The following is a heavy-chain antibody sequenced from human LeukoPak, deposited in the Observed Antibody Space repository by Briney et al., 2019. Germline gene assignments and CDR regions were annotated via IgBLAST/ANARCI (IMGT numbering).Heavy chain of an antibody. J-gene: IGHJ4*02. V-gene: IGHV4-30-4*01. D-gene: IGHD2-15*01. CDR1: GGSISSGDYY. CDR3: ASYCSGGSCYGDY. Sequence: SQTLSLTCTVSGGSISSGDYYWSWIRQPPGKGLEWVGYIYYSGSTYYNPSLKSRVTISVDTSKNQFSLKLSSVTAADTAVYYCASYCSGGSCYGDYWGQGTLVTVSS. CDR2: IYYSGST.